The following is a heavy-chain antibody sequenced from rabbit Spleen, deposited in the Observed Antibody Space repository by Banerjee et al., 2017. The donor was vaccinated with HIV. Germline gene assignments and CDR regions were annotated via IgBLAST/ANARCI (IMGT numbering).Heavy chain of an antibody. CDR3: ARDTSSSFSSYGMDL. D-gene: IGHD1-1*01. CDR1: GFSFTNRDW. CDR2: IYSSSATT. V-gene: IGHV1S45*01. Sequence: QEQLVESGGGLVKPGASLTLTCKASGFSFTNRDWMCWVRQAPGKGLEWIACIYSSSATTYYATWAKGRFTCSKTSSTTVTLQMTRLTAADTATYFCARDTSSSFSSYGMDLWGPGTLVTVS. J-gene: IGHJ6*01.